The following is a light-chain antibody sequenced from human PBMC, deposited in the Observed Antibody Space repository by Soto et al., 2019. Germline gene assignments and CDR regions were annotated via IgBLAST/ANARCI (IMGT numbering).Light chain of an antibody. CDR2: GAS. CDR3: HQYNNWPPWT. J-gene: IGKJ1*01. CDR1: QSVSNN. Sequence: EVVMTQSPATLSVSPGERATLSCRASQSVSNNFAWYQQKPGQAPRLLIYGASTRATGIPARFSGSGSGTEFTLTISRLQSEDFAVYYCHQYNNWPPWTFGQGTKVEIK. V-gene: IGKV3-15*01.